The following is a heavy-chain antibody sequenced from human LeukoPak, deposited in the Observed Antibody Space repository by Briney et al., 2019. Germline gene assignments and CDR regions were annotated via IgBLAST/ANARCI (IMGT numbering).Heavy chain of an antibody. CDR2: IYSGGGT. D-gene: IGHD3-16*01. CDR3: ARSRGTFLPHDY. Sequence: PGGSLRLSCAVSGFTVSSNYMTWVRQAPGKGLEWVSVIYSGGGTYYADSVKGRFTTSRDNSENTVYLQMNSLRVEDTVVYYCARSRGTFLPHDYWGQGTLVTVSS. V-gene: IGHV3-66*01. CDR1: GFTVSSNY. J-gene: IGHJ4*02.